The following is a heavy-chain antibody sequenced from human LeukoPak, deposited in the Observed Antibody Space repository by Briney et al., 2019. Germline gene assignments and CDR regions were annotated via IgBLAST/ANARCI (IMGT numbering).Heavy chain of an antibody. CDR2: IYSGGST. D-gene: IGHD4-17*01. Sequence: PGGSLRLSCAASGFTVSSNYMGWVRQAPGKGLEWVSVIYSGGSTYYADSVKGRFTISRDNSKNTLYLQMSSLRAEDTAVYYCVLGDYGDPYYFDYWGQGTLVTVSS. CDR1: GFTVSSNY. CDR3: VLGDYGDPYYFDY. V-gene: IGHV3-53*01. J-gene: IGHJ4*02.